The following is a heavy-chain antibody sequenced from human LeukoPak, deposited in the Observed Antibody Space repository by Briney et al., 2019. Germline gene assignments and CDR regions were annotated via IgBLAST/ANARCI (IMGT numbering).Heavy chain of an antibody. CDR2: ISSSSSYI. V-gene: IGHV3-21*01. CDR1: GFTFSSYS. CDR3: AKGDEDGYNYFDY. D-gene: IGHD5-24*01. J-gene: IGHJ4*02. Sequence: GGSLRLSCAASGFTFSSYSMNWVRQAPGKGLEWVSSISSSSSYIYYADSVKGRFTISRDNAKNTLYLQMNSLRAEDTAVYYCAKGDEDGYNYFDYWGQGTLVTVSS.